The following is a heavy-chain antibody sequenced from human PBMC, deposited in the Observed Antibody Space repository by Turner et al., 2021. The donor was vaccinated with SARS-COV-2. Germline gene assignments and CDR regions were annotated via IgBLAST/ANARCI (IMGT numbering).Heavy chain of an antibody. J-gene: IGHJ4*02. CDR2: VNHIGET. V-gene: IGHV4-34*01. CDR3: ARLVVVRAGVFIIRTYRRGYFDS. D-gene: IGHD3-3*01. CDR1: GGSFSGPM. Sequence: QVQLQQWGAGLLKPSATLSLTCAASGGSFSGPMWSWIRQSPGKGLEWRGDVNHIGETNYNPSLKSRVTTAGDMSKNQFSLRLASVTAADTAVYFCARLVVVRAGVFIIRTYRRGYFDSWGQGTLVTVSS.